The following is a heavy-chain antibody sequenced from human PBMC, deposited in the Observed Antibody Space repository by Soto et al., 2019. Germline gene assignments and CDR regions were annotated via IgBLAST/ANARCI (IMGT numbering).Heavy chain of an antibody. CDR1: GGSISSSSYY. D-gene: IGHD3-3*01. CDR3: ARQEVRFLEWLLSSPSQDNSMDV. J-gene: IGHJ6*03. CDR2: IYYSGST. V-gene: IGHV4-39*01. Sequence: SETLSLTCTVSGGSISSSSYYWGWIRQPPGKGLEWIGSIYYSGSTYYNPSLKSRVTISVGTSKNQFSLKLSSVTAADTAVYYCARQEVRFLEWLLSSPSQDNSMDVWGKGTTVTVSS.